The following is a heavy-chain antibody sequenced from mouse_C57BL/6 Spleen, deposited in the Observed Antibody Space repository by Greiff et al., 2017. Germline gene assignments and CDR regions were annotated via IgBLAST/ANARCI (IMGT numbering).Heavy chain of an antibody. CDR3: ARAQATWDYAMDY. CDR2: LDPANGNT. D-gene: IGHD3-2*02. CDR1: GFNIKNTY. Sequence: VHVKQSVAELVRPGASVKLSCTASGFNIKNTYMHWVKQRPEQGLEWIGRLDPANGNTKYAPKFQGKATITADTSSNTAYLQLSSLTSEDTAIYYCARAQATWDYAMDYWGQGTSVTVSS. J-gene: IGHJ4*01. V-gene: IGHV14-3*01.